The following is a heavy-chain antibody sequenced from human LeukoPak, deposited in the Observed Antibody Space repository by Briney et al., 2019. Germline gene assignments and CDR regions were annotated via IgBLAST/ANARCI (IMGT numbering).Heavy chain of an antibody. CDR1: GFTFTSHL. J-gene: IGHJ4*02. CDR3: ARDDY. CDR2: INPDGRTT. Sequence: GGSLRLSCAASGFTFTSHLIHWVRQPPGKGLAWVSRINPDGRTTVYADSVEGRFTISRDNAQNTLYLQMNSLRAEDTAVYYCARDDYWGQGTLVTVSS. V-gene: IGHV3-74*01.